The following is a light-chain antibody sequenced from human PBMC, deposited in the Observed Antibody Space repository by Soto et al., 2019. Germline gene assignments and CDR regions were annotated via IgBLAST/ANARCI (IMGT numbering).Light chain of an antibody. CDR1: SGHSSYA. J-gene: IGLJ1*01. CDR3: QTWGTGPLG. CDR2: LNSDGSH. Sequence: QPVLTQSPSASASLGASVKLTCTLSSGHSSYAIAWHQQQPEKGPRYLMKLNSDGSHSKGDGIPDRFSGSSSGAERYLTISSLQAEDEADYYCQTWGTGPLGFGTVTKLTVL. V-gene: IGLV4-69*01.